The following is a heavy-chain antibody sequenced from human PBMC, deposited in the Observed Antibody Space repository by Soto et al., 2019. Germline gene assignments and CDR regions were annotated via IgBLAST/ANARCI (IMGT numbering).Heavy chain of an antibody. CDR3: ARHGLAARDTNYYYYYMDV. CDR2: IYPGDSDT. D-gene: IGHD6-6*01. CDR1: GYSFTSYW. V-gene: IGHV5-51*01. Sequence: PGESLKISCKGSGYSFTSYWIGWVRQMPGKGLEWMGIIYPGDSDTRYSPSFQGQVTISADKSISTAYLQWSSLKASDTAMYYCARHGLAARDTNYYYYYMDVWGKGTTVTVSS. J-gene: IGHJ6*03.